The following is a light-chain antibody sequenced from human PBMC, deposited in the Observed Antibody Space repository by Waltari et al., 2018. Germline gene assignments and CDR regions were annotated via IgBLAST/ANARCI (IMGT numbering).Light chain of an antibody. J-gene: IGLJ1*01. CDR3: SSYTTSSAPGV. CDR1: DSDVGAYDF. CDR2: EVS. V-gene: IGLV2-14*01. Sequence: SALTQPASVSGSPGQSITISRAGTDSDVGAYDFVSWYQQHPGKAPHLIIYEVSNRPSGISNRFSASKSGNTASLTISGLQAEDEADYYCSSYTTSSAPGVFGTGTRVTVL.